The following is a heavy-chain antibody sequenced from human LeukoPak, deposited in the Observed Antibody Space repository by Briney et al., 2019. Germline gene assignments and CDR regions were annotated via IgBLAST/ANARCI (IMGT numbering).Heavy chain of an antibody. CDR2: IDPSSTYI. J-gene: IGHJ4*02. CDR1: RFTFSSYT. V-gene: IGHV3-21*01. D-gene: IGHD4-17*01. CDR3: TRGSYGDYEY. Sequence: GGSLRLSCSASRFTFSSYTMNWVRQAPGKGLEWVSSIDPSSTYIYYADSVKGRFTISRDNAQNSLYLQMNSLRAEDTAVYYSTRGSYGDYEYWGQGTLVTVSS.